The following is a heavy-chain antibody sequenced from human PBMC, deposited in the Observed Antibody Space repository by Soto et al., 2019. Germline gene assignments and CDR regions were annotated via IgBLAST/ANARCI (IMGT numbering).Heavy chain of an antibody. V-gene: IGHV3-48*01. CDR3: ARALQTYTSGPLGF. Sequence: AGSLRLSCAASGFTFSSYSIHWLRQAPEKGLEWVSYIGTSTSTTYYADSVKGRFTISRDNAKNSLFLQMNSLRAEDTAVYYCARALQTYTSGPLGFWGQGTRVTVSS. D-gene: IGHD6-19*01. J-gene: IGHJ4*02. CDR1: GFTFSSYS. CDR2: IGTSTSTT.